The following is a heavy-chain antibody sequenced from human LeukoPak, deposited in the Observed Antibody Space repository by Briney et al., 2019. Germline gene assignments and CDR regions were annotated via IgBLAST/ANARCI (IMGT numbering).Heavy chain of an antibody. CDR1: GYTFTSHY. J-gene: IGHJ4*02. Sequence: ASVKVSCKASGYTFTSHYMHWVRQAPGQGLEWMGVINPSGGGANYGQTFQGRVTMTRDTSTSTVYMELSSLRSEDSAVYYCVREDMFYDYVSGTYPYFDFWGQGTLVIVSS. CDR2: INPSGGGA. CDR3: VREDMFYDYVSGTYPYFDF. V-gene: IGHV1-46*01. D-gene: IGHD3-16*02.